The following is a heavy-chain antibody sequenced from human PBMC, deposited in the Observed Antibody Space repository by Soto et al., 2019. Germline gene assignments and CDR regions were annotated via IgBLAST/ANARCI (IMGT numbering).Heavy chain of an antibody. CDR2: IIPIFGTA. CDR1: GGTFSSYA. J-gene: IGHJ2*01. Sequence: QVQLVQSGAEVKKPGSSVKVSCKASGGTFSSYAISWVRQAPGQGLEWMGGIIPIFGTANYAQKFQGRVTITADESTSKAYMELSSLRSEDTAVYYCARGYYYDSSGYYDPIYWYFDLWGRGTLVTVSS. V-gene: IGHV1-69*01. CDR3: ARGYYYDSSGYYDPIYWYFDL. D-gene: IGHD3-22*01.